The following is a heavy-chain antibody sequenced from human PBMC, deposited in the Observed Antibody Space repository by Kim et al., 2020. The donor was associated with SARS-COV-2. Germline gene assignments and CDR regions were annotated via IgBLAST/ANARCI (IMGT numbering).Heavy chain of an antibody. CDR1: GFTFSSYS. D-gene: IGHD3-16*01. CDR2: ISSSSSTI. CDR3: AREIWDYYYYYGMDV. Sequence: GGSLRLSCAASGFTFSSYSMNWVRQAPGKGLEWVSYISSSSSTIYYADSVKGRFTISRDNAKNSLYLQMNSLRDEDTAVYYCAREIWDYYYYYGMDVWGQGTTVTVSS. V-gene: IGHV3-48*02. J-gene: IGHJ6*02.